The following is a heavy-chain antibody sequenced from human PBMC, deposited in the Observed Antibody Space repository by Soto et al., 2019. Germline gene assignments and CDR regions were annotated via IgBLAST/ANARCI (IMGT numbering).Heavy chain of an antibody. J-gene: IGHJ4*02. CDR2: IYPGDSDT. D-gene: IGHD3-3*01. V-gene: IGHV5-51*01. Sequence: GESLKISCQGSGYSFTSYWIAWVRQMPGKGLEWMGIIYPGDSDTKYSPSFQGQVTISADKSISTAYLQWSSLKSSDTAIYYCARCPDYNFWSGNSPSDYWGQGTLVTVSS. CDR1: GYSFTSYW. CDR3: ARCPDYNFWSGNSPSDY.